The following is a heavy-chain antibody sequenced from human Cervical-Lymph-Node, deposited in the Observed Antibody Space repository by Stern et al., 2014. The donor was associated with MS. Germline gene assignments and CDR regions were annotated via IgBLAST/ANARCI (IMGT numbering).Heavy chain of an antibody. Sequence: QVQLVASGAEVKKPGSSVKVSCKASGGTFSSYAINWVRQAPGQGLEWMGGIIPIFDTANYTQKFQGRITITADESSSTAYMELSSLRSEDTAVYYCAKNYYYYNGLDVWGQGTTVTVSS. V-gene: IGHV1-69*01. CDR1: GGTFSSYA. CDR2: IIPIFDTA. CDR3: AKNYYYYNGLDV. J-gene: IGHJ6*02.